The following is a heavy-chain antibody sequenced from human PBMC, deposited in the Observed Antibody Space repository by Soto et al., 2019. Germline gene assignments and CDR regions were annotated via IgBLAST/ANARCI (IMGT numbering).Heavy chain of an antibody. CDR1: GGAINTNNYY. Sequence: SETLSLTCTVSGGAINTNNYYWCWVRQPPGKGLEWIGSVFYDGTTYYSPSLKSRVTISLATSRTQFSLKLNSVTAADTAVYYCAKDRTVVGPTDYWGQGTLVTVSS. D-gene: IGHD2-2*01. J-gene: IGHJ4*02. CDR3: AKDRTVVGPTDY. V-gene: IGHV4-39*02. CDR2: VFYDGTT.